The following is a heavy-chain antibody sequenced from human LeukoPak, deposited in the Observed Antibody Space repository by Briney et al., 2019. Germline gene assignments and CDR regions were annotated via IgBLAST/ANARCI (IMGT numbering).Heavy chain of an antibody. V-gene: IGHV3-23*01. CDR3: AKEKGIASTGGFDY. D-gene: IGHD6-13*01. CDR1: GFTFSSYA. CDR2: VSDSGGST. J-gene: IGHJ4*02. Sequence: PGGSLRLSCAASGFTFSSYAMSWVRQAPGKGLQWVSLVSDSGGSTYYADSVKGRITISRDNSKNTLYLQMNSLRAEDTAVYYCAKEKGIASTGGFDYWGQGTLVTVSS.